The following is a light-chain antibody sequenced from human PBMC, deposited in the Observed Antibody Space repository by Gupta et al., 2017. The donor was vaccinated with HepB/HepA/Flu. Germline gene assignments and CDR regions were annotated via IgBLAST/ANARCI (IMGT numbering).Light chain of an antibody. J-gene: IGKJ4*01. V-gene: IGKV1-9*01. CDR1: QGINRF. CDR3: QQLNTSPLT. Sequence: IHLTQSPSFLSASVGDRVTITCRASQGINRFLAWYQQKPGNAPKLLIYAASGVQSGVPSRFSGSGSGTEFTLTISSLQPEDFATYYCQQLNTSPLTFGGGTKVEIK. CDR2: AAS.